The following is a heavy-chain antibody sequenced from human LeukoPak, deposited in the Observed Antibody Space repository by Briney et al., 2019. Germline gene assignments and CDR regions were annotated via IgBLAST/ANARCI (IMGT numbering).Heavy chain of an antibody. Sequence: GGSLRLSCAASGFTFSSYTMSWVRQSTGKGLEWVSSTSGDGGATYYSNSVKGRFTISRDNSRNTLYLQMNSLRAEDTAVYYCAKDRPNYYGSNGHYYRRDGDYWGQGTLVTVSS. CDR2: TSGDGGAT. V-gene: IGHV3-23*01. CDR3: AKDRPNYYGSNGHYYRRDGDY. D-gene: IGHD3-22*01. CDR1: GFTFSSYT. J-gene: IGHJ4*02.